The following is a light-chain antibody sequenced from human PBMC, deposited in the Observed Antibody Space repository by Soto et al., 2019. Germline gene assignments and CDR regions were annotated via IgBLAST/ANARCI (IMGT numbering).Light chain of an antibody. Sequence: DIQMTQSPSFVSASVGDRVTITCRASQAVSTWLAWYQQKPGDAPKLLIYAASTLQSGVPSRFNGSGSVKDFTLTIRSLQPEDFATYYCQQSNRFPRTFGGGTKVEIK. V-gene: IGKV1-12*01. CDR2: AAS. J-gene: IGKJ4*01. CDR3: QQSNRFPRT. CDR1: QAVSTW.